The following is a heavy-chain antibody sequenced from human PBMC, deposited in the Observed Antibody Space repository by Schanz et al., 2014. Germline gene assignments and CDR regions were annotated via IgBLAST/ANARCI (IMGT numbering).Heavy chain of an antibody. Sequence: QVQLQESGPGLVKPSETLSLTCAVSGASVSSFYWSWIRQPAGKGLEWIGHVYATGRTKYNPSLKSRVPMSVDTSQKQISLKLTSVTAADTAVYYCARTLVNGSRKWFVPWGPGTLVTVSS. CDR3: ARTLVNGSRKWFVP. J-gene: IGHJ5*02. V-gene: IGHV4-4*07. CDR2: VYATGRT. CDR1: GASVSSFY. D-gene: IGHD3-10*01.